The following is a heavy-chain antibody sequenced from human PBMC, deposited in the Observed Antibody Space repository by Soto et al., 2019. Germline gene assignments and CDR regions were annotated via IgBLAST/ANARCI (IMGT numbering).Heavy chain of an antibody. V-gene: IGHV1-3*01. J-gene: IGHJ6*02. CDR3: ARDRSRSSWYYYYGMDV. CDR1: GYTFTSYA. CDR2: INAGNGNT. Sequence: QVQLVQSGAEVKKPGASVKVSCKASGYTFTSYAMHWVRQAPGQRLEWMGWINAGNGNTKYSQKFQGRVTITRDTSASTAYMELSSLRSEDTAVYYCARDRSRSSWYYYYGMDVWGQGTTVTVSS. D-gene: IGHD6-6*01.